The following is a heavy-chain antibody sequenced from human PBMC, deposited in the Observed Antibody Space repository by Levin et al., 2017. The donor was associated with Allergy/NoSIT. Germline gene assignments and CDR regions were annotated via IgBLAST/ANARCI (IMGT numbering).Heavy chain of an antibody. Sequence: SETLSLTCTVSGGSITSSSYYWGWIRQPPGKGLEWIGSFFYSGNTYYSPSHKSRVTISADTSKNQFSLRLTSVTAAHTAGYYCARYTRAVVSTNPTKASFDYWGQGTLVIVSS. D-gene: IGHD3-22*01. J-gene: IGHJ4*02. CDR2: FFYSGNT. CDR1: GGSITSSSYY. CDR3: ARYTRAVVSTNPTKASFDY. V-gene: IGHV4-39*07.